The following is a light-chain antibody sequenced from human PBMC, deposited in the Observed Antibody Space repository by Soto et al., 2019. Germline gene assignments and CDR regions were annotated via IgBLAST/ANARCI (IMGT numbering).Light chain of an antibody. Sequence: EIVLTQSPATLSLSPGERATLSCRASQSVSSYLAWYQQKPGKAPRLLIYDASNRATGIPARFSGSGSGTDFTLTISSLEPEDFAVYYCQQRSNWPPGLTFGGGTKVESK. V-gene: IGKV3-11*01. CDR2: DAS. CDR1: QSVSSY. CDR3: QQRSNWPPGLT. J-gene: IGKJ4*01.